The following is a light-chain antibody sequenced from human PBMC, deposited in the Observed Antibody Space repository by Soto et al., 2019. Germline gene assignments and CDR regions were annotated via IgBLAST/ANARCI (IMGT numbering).Light chain of an antibody. J-gene: IGKJ1*01. Sequence: EIVWTQSPGTLSVSPGERATLSCRASQTISSNNLAWYQQKPGQDPSILIYGTSSRATGIPDRFSGRGSGTDFTLTIRRLETEDSAIYYCQQYVSWTLGQGTKVEI. CDR2: GTS. V-gene: IGKV3-20*01. CDR1: QTISSNN. CDR3: QQYVSWT.